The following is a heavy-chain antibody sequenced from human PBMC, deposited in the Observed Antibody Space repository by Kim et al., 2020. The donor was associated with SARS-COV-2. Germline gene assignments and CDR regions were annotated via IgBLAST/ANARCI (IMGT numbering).Heavy chain of an antibody. CDR3: VRDRDWSYDY. J-gene: IGHJ4*02. CDR1: GFTFSAHA. CDR2: ISSSNTI. V-gene: IGHV3-48*02. D-gene: IGHD1-7*01. Sequence: GGSLRLSCAVSGFTFSAHAMNWVRQAPGKGLEWVSYISSSNTIYYADSVKGRFTISRDNAKNALYLQKNSLRDEDTAVYYCVRDRDWSYDYWGQGTLVTVSS.